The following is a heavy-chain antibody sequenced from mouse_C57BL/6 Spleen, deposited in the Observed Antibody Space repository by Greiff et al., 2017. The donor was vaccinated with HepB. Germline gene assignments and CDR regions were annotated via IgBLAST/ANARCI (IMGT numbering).Heavy chain of an antibody. Sequence: VKLEESGPGLVQPSQSLSITCTVSGFSLTSYGVHWVRQSPGKGLEWLGVIWSGGSTDYNAALISRLSISKDNSKSQVFFKMNSLQADDTAIYYCARNRIPRGYFDVWGTGTPVTVSS. D-gene: IGHD3-3*01. CDR1: GFSLTSYG. V-gene: IGHV2-2*01. CDR3: ARNRIPRGYFDV. CDR2: IWSGGST. J-gene: IGHJ1*03.